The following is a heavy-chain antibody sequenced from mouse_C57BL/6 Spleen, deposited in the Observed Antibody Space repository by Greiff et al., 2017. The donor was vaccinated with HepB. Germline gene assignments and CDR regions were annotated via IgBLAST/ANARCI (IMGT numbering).Heavy chain of an antibody. V-gene: IGHV1-7*01. D-gene: IGHD1-1*01. Sequence: QVQLKESGAELAKPGASVKLSCKASGYTFTSYWMHWVKQRPGQGLEWIGYINPSSGYTKYNQKFKDKATLTADKSSSTAYMQLSSLTYEDSAVYYCARLDGSSRGFFDYWGQGTTLTVSS. CDR1: GYTFTSYW. CDR3: ARLDGSSRGFFDY. CDR2: INPSSGYT. J-gene: IGHJ2*01.